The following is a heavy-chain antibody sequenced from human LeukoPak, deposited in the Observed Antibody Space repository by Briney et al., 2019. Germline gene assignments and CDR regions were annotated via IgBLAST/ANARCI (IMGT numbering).Heavy chain of an antibody. CDR2: IKQDGSEI. Sequence: GGSLRLSCAASGFTLSSYWMIWVRQAPGKGLEWVANIKQDGSEISYADSVKGRFTISRDNSKNTLYLQMNSLRAEDTAVYYCAKDQGNYDFWSGYYTPTYYFDYWGQGTLVTVSS. D-gene: IGHD3-3*01. V-gene: IGHV3-7*01. CDR3: AKDQGNYDFWSGYYTPTYYFDY. J-gene: IGHJ4*02. CDR1: GFTLSSYW.